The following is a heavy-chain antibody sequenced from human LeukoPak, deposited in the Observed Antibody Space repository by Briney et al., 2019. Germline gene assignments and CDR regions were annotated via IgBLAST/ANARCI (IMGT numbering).Heavy chain of an antibody. V-gene: IGHV4-30-2*01. CDR1: GGSISSGGYY. CDR3: ASYCSSTSCYGPTDY. D-gene: IGHD2-2*01. CDR2: IYHSGST. Sequence: SETLSLTCTVSGGSISSGGYYWSWIRQPPGKGLEWIGYIYHSGSTYYNPSLKSRVTISVDRSKTQFSLKLSSVTAADTAVYYCASYCSSTSCYGPTDYWGQGTLVTVSS. J-gene: IGHJ4*02.